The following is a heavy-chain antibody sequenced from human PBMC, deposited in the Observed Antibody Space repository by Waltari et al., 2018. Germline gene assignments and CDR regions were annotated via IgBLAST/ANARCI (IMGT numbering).Heavy chain of an antibody. D-gene: IGHD6-19*01. Sequence: VQLQESGPGLVKPSETLSLTCAVSGYSISSGYYWGWIRQPPGKGAGVVGGFYNSWSTYSNPFPKGWVTISGETSKNQVSRKLSSGTAGGTAVYLWARKDQISSGWLPFDYWGQGTLVTVSS. CDR2: FYNSWST. J-gene: IGHJ4*02. CDR3: ARKDQISSGWLPFDY. CDR1: GYSISSGYY. V-gene: IGHV4-38-2*01.